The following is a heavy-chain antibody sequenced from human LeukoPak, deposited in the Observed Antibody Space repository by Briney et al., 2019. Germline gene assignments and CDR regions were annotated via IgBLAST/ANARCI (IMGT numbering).Heavy chain of an antibody. CDR1: GFTFSTYA. CDR2: ISGGGGNT. V-gene: IGHV3-23*01. Sequence: GGSLRLSCAASGFTFSTYAMSWVRQAPGKGLEWVSAISGGGGNTYYADSVKGRFTISRDNSKNTLYLQMNSLRAEDTAVYYCARDGVWYSGSYYPLTDYWGQGTLVTVSS. J-gene: IGHJ4*02. CDR3: ARDGVWYSGSYYPLTDY. D-gene: IGHD1-26*01.